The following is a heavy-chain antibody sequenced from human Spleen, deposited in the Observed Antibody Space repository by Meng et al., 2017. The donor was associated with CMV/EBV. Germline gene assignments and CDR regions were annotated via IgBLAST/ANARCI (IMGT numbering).Heavy chain of an antibody. J-gene: IGHJ6*02. V-gene: IGHV1-2*02. D-gene: IGHD3-3*01. CDR3: ARRDDSWGGYSHYYGMDV. CDR1: GGTFSYYA. CDR2: INPHNGVT. Sequence: ASVKVSCKASGGTFSYYAVSWVRQAPGQGLEWMGCINPHNGVTNYTQKFQGRFTMTRDTSINTAYMELSRLRSDDTAVYYCARRDDSWGGYSHYYGMDVWGQGTTVTVSS.